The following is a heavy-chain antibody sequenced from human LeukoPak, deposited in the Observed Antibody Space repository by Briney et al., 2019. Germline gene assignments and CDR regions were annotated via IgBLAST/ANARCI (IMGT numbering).Heavy chain of an antibody. Sequence: PGGSLRLSCAASGFTFSSYSMNWVRQAPGKGLVWVSRITSDGSITTYADSVKGRFTITRDNARNTVYLQVNNLRAEDTAVYYCARDVPGQLGGLDHWGQGTLVTVSS. V-gene: IGHV3-74*01. CDR2: ITSDGSIT. CDR1: GFTFSSYS. D-gene: IGHD6-6*01. CDR3: ARDVPGQLGGLDH. J-gene: IGHJ4*02.